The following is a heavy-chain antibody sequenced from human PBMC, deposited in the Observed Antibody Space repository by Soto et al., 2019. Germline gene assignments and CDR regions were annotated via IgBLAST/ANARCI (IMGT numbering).Heavy chain of an antibody. CDR2: IYYSGST. Sequence: PSETLSLTCTVSGGSISSGGYYWSWIRQHPGKGLEWIGYIYYSGSTYYNPSLKSLVTISVDTSKNQFSLKLSSVTAADTAVYYCARDRRGYSYGYYYYYGMDVWGQGTTVTVSS. CDR3: ARDRRGYSYGYYYYYGMDV. D-gene: IGHD5-18*01. CDR1: GGSISSGGYY. J-gene: IGHJ6*02. V-gene: IGHV4-31*01.